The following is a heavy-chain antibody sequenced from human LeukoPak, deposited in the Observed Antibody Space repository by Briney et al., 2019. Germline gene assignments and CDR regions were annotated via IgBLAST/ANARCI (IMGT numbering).Heavy chain of an antibody. Sequence: GGSLRLSCAASGFTVSTNYMSWVRQAPGKGLEWVSVIYSGGSTYYADSVKGRFTISRDNSKNTLYLQMNSLRAEDTAVYYCAKTSIAVAGPSDLDYWGQGTLVTVSS. J-gene: IGHJ4*02. CDR3: AKTSIAVAGPSDLDY. D-gene: IGHD6-19*01. V-gene: IGHV3-53*01. CDR1: GFTVSTNY. CDR2: IYSGGST.